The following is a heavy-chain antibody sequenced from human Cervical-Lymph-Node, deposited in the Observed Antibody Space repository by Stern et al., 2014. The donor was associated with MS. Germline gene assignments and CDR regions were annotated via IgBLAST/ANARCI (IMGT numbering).Heavy chain of an antibody. CDR3: ARKGAIVPAAIENWFDS. CDR1: GGSISSGGYF. Sequence: VQLVESGPGLVKPSQTLSLTCTVSGGSISSGGYFWSWIRQHPGKGLEWIGYIYHSASTYYNPSLKSRVTIAVDTSQKQFDLNLSFVTAADTAVYYCARKGAIVPAAIENWFDSWGQGTLVTVSS. D-gene: IGHD2-2*01. CDR2: IYHSAST. V-gene: IGHV4-31*03. J-gene: IGHJ5*01.